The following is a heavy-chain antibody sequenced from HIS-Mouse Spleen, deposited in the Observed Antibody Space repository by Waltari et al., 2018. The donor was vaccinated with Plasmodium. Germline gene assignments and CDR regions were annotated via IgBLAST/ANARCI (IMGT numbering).Heavy chain of an antibody. Sequence: QPGGSLRLSCAASGFTFSSYDMHWVRQATGKGLEWVSAIGTAGDTYYPGSVKGRFTISRENAKNSLYLQMNSLRAGDTAVYYCARGRWNHAFDIWGQGTMVTVSS. V-gene: IGHV3-13*01. D-gene: IGHD1-1*01. CDR2: IGTAGDT. J-gene: IGHJ3*02. CDR3: ARGRWNHAFDI. CDR1: GFTFSSYD.